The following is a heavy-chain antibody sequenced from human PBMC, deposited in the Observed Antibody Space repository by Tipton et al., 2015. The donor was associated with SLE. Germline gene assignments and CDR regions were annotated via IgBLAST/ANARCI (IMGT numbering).Heavy chain of an antibody. D-gene: IGHD6-13*01. CDR1: GYSFTSYW. J-gene: IGHJ4*02. CDR3: ARHPPRSSSRSSFDY. CDR2: IYPGDSDT. Sequence: QSGAEVKKPGESLKISCKGSGYSFTSYWIGWVRQMPGKGLEWMGIIYPGDSDTRYSPSFQGQVTISAAKSISTAYLQWSSLKASDTAMYYCARHPPRSSSRSSFDYWGQGTLVTVSS. V-gene: IGHV5-51*01.